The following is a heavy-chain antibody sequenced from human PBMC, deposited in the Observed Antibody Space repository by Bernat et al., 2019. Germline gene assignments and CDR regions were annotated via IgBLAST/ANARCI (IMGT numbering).Heavy chain of an antibody. D-gene: IGHD5-12*01. CDR1: GDSVSSNSAA. CDR2: TYYRSKWYN. J-gene: IGHJ6*02. V-gene: IGHV6-1*01. Sequence: QVQLQQSGPGLVKPSQTLSLTCAISGDSVSSNSAAWNWIRQSPSRGLEWLGRTYYRSKWYNDYAVSVKSRITINPDTSKNQFSLKLSSVTAADTAVYYCARGGYSGYDLIYYYYGMDVWGQGTTVTVSS. CDR3: ARGGYSGYDLIYYYYGMDV.